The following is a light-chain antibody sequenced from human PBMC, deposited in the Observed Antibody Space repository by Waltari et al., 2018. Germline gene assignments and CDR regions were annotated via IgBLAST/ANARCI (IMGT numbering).Light chain of an antibody. CDR3: CSFAGRSTWV. CDR1: SSDLGTYNL. V-gene: IGLV2-23*01. Sequence: QSALIQPASVSGSPGQSIAVSCPGTSSDLGTYNLVSWYQHHPGKAPKLLIYEASKRPSGVSNRFSGSKSGNTASLTISGLQSEDEADYYCCSFAGRSTWVFGTGTKVTVL. J-gene: IGLJ1*01. CDR2: EAS.